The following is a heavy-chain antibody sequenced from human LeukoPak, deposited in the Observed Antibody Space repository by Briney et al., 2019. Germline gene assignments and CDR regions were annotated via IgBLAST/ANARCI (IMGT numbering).Heavy chain of an antibody. V-gene: IGHV4-39*01. J-gene: IGHJ4*02. CDR1: GGSISSSSYY. CDR3: ARHKGAGTYYYDSSGYYYFDY. CDR2: INHSGST. Sequence: SETLSLTCTVSGGSISSSSYYWGWIRQPPGKGLEWIGEINHSGSTNYNPSLKSRVTISVDTSKNQFSLKLSSVTAADTAVYYCARHKGAGTYYYDSSGYYYFDYWGQGTLVTVSS. D-gene: IGHD3-22*01.